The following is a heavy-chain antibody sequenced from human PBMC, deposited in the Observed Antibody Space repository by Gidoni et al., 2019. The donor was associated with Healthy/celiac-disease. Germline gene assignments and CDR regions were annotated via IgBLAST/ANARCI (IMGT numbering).Heavy chain of an antibody. CDR3: AKLTEVLYGMDV. Sequence: EVQLLESGGGLVQPGGSLRLSCPASGFTFSSSAMSWVRQAPGKGLEWVSAISGRGGNKQYADSVKGRFTISRDNSKNTLYLQMNSLRAEDTAVYYCAKLTEVLYGMDVWGQGTTVTVSS. CDR1: GFTFSSSA. V-gene: IGHV3-23*01. J-gene: IGHJ6*01. CDR2: ISGRGGNK. D-gene: IGHD3-9*01.